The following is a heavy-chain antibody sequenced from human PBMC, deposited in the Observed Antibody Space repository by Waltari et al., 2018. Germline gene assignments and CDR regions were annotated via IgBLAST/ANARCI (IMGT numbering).Heavy chain of an antibody. D-gene: IGHD1-26*01. CDR1: GGSISSYY. CDR3: ARDTPPIVGGPMDV. V-gene: IGHV4-4*07. Sequence: QVQLQESGPGLVKPSETLSLTCPVSGGSISSYYWRWIRQPAGKGLEWIGRIYTSGSTNYNPSLKSRVTMSVDTSKNQFSLKLSSVTAADTAVYYCARDTPPIVGGPMDVWGKGTTVTVSS. J-gene: IGHJ6*03. CDR2: IYTSGST.